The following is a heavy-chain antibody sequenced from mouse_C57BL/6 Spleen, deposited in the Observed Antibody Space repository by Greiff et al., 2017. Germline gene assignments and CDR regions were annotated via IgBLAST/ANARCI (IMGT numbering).Heavy chain of an antibody. Sequence: VQLQQPGAELVRPGSSVKLSCKASGYTFTSYWMHWVKQRPIQGLEWIGNIDPSDSETHYNQKFKDKATLTVDKSSSTAYMQLSSLTSEDSSVYYCARGPCYYGRSVFDYWGQGTTLTVSS. CDR1: GYTFTSYW. CDR2: IDPSDSET. D-gene: IGHD1-1*01. CDR3: ARGPCYYGRSVFDY. V-gene: IGHV1-52*01. J-gene: IGHJ2*01.